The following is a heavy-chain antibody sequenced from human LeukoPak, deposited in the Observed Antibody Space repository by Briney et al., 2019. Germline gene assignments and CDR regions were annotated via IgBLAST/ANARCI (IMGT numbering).Heavy chain of an antibody. Sequence: SETLSLTCTVSGDSISSNNYFWGWICQPPGKGLEWIGEISYNGSTNYNPSLKSRVAISVDTSKNQFSLNLNSVTAADTAVYYCARAGYCCDGSNYKNGLGYWGQGTLVTVSS. V-gene: IGHV4-61*05. CDR3: ARAGYCCDGSNYKNGLGY. D-gene: IGHD2-15*01. J-gene: IGHJ4*02. CDR2: ISYNGST. CDR1: GDSISSNNYF.